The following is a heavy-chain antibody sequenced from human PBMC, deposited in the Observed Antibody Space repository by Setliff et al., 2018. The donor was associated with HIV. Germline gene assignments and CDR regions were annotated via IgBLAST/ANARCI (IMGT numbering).Heavy chain of an antibody. J-gene: IGHJ4*02. CDR1: TFTLNGYF. CDR2: INPDSGGT. V-gene: IGHV1-2*02. D-gene: IGHD3-10*01. CDR3: AGGEIYGVMTFDY. Sequence: ASVKVSCKASTFTLNGYFLHWVRQAPGQGLEWMGWINPDSGGTNYAPKFQGRVTMTRDTSISTVYMELRRLKPNDTAVYYCAGGEIYGVMTFDYWGQGTLVTVPQ.